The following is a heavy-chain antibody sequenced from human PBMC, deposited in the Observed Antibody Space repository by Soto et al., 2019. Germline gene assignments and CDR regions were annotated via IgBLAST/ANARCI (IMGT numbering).Heavy chain of an antibody. Sequence: QVQLVQSGAEVKMPGSSVKVSCKASGVTVSTSAISWVRQAPGQGLEWMGVIILILGTTNYAQKFQGRVTITADEPTRTAYMELSSLGSEDTAVYYCEITPEVMIASDYYYYGMDGWGQGNRVNVSS. CDR2: IILILGTT. D-gene: IGHD2-21*01. CDR1: GVTVSTSA. J-gene: IGHJ6*02. CDR3: EITPEVMIASDYYYYGMDG. V-gene: IGHV1-69*01.